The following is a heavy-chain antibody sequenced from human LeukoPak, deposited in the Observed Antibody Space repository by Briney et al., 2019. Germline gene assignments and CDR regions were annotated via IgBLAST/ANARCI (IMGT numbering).Heavy chain of an antibody. V-gene: IGHV3-48*03. D-gene: IGHD3-10*01. J-gene: IGHJ4*02. CDR2: ISSSGSTI. Sequence: GGSLRLSCAASGFTFSSYEMNWVRQAPGKGLEWVSYISSSGSTIYYADSVKGRITISRDNSKYTLSLQMNSLRDDDTAVCYCAKDPRWLAGSYLKYWGQGTLVTVSS. CDR1: GFTFSSYE. CDR3: AKDPRWLAGSYLKY.